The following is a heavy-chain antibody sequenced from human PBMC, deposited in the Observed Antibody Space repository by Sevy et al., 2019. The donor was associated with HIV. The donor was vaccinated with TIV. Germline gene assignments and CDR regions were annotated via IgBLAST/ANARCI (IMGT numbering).Heavy chain of an antibody. CDR1: GFTFSSYA. J-gene: IGHJ6*02. V-gene: IGHV3-30-3*01. CDR2: ISYDGSNK. CDR3: ARDISSGWSATDYYYYGMDV. D-gene: IGHD6-19*01. Sequence: GGSLRLSCAASGFTFSSYAMHWVRQAPGKGLEWVAVISYDGSNKYYADSVKGRFTISRDNSKNTLYLQMNSLRAEDTALYYCARDISSGWSATDYYYYGMDVWGQGTTVTVSS.